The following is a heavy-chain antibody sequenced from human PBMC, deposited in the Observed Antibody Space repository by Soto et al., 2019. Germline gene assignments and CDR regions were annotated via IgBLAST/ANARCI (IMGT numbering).Heavy chain of an antibody. CDR3: ARESGGPTAGYCSGGSCLPTYYYYYYMDV. V-gene: IGHV1-69*04. CDR1: GGTFSSYT. D-gene: IGHD2-15*01. Sequence: ASVKVSCKASGGTFSSYTISWVRQAPGQGLEWMGRIIPILGIANYAQKFQGRVTITADKSTSTAYMELSSLRSEDTAVYYCARESGGPTAGYCSGGSCLPTYYYYYYMDVWGKGTTVTVSS. CDR2: IIPILGIA. J-gene: IGHJ6*03.